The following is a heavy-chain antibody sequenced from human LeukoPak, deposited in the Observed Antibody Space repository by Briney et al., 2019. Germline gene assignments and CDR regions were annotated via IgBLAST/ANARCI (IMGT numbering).Heavy chain of an antibody. D-gene: IGHD2-15*01. Sequence: SQTLSLTCAISGDSVSSNSAAWNWIRQSPLRGLEWLGRTYYRSKWYNDYAVSVKSRITINPDTSKNQFSLQLNSVTPEDTAVYYCARGYCSGGSCRSLNWFDPWGQGTLVTVSS. V-gene: IGHV6-1*01. CDR3: ARGYCSGGSCRSLNWFDP. CDR1: GDSVSSNSAA. CDR2: TYYRSKWYN. J-gene: IGHJ5*02.